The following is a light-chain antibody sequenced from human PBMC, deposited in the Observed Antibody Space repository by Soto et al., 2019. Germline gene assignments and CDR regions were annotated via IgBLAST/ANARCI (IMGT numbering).Light chain of an antibody. CDR3: QQYNSYPWT. J-gene: IGKJ1*01. CDR2: AAS. CDR1: QRISSW. Sequence: DIQMTQSPSTLSASVGERVTITFRASQRISSWLAWYQQKPGKAPKRLIYAASSLQSGVPSRFSGSGSGTEFTLTISSLQPDDFATYYCQQYNSYPWTFGQGTKVDI. V-gene: IGKV1-5*01.